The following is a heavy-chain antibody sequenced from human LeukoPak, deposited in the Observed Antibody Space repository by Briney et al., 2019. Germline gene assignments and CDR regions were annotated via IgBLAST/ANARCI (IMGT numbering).Heavy chain of an antibody. D-gene: IGHD3-10*01. CDR2: IYTSGST. Sequence: SETLSLTCTVSGGSISSYYWSWIRQPAGKGLEWIGRIYTSGSTNYNPSLKSRVTMSVDMSKNQFSLKLSSVTAADTAVYYCARDTYSSGSYTWIYWGQGTLVTVSS. J-gene: IGHJ4*02. V-gene: IGHV4-4*07. CDR3: ARDTYSSGSYTWIY. CDR1: GGSISSYY.